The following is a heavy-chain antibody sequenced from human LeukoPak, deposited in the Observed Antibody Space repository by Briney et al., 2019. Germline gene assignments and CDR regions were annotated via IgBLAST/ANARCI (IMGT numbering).Heavy chain of an antibody. V-gene: IGHV4-39*01. CDR2: IYYSGTT. Sequence: SETLSLPCPVSGGSVNSHDYYGVWIRQPPGKGLAWIASIYYSGTTYYTPSLKSRITMAGDTSKNDFSLKLSSVTAADTAVYFCAKHERVVPLVIEHWGQGALVTVS. CDR1: GGSVNSHDYY. D-gene: IGHD3-16*02. CDR3: AKHERVVPLVIEH. J-gene: IGHJ4*02.